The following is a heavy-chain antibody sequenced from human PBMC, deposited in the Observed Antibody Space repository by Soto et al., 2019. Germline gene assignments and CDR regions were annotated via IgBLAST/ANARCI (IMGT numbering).Heavy chain of an antibody. J-gene: IGHJ6*02. Sequence: QLQLQESGPGLVKPSETLSLTCTVSSASISSSSYTWGWIRQPPGKGLEWIGSIYYSGTTYYNPSPSSRVTVSVETSKNQFSLKVTSVTAADTAVYYCARLHGYCISSSCHGHYAMDVWGQGTTVTVSS. CDR1: SASISSSSYT. CDR3: ARLHGYCISSSCHGHYAMDV. D-gene: IGHD2-2*01. V-gene: IGHV4-39*01. CDR2: IYYSGTT.